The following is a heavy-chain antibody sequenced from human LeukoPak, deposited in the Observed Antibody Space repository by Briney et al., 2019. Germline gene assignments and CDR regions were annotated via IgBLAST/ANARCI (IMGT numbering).Heavy chain of an antibody. CDR2: IYYSGST. V-gene: IGHV4-39*07. J-gene: IGHJ5*02. D-gene: IGHD5-12*01. CDR1: GGSISSSSYY. CDR3: ARLVATRGNWFDP. Sequence: KPSETLSLTCTVSGGSISSSSYYWGWIRQPPGKGLEWIGSIYYSGSTYYNPSLKSRVTISVDTSKNQFSLKLSSVTAADTAVYYCARLVATRGNWFDPWGQGTLVTVSS.